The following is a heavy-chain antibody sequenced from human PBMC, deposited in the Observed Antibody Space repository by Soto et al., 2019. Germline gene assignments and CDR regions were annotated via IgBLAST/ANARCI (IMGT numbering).Heavy chain of an antibody. CDR2: IYDTGST. V-gene: IGHV4-30-4*01. CDR3: ARGTIVTASYQNFDS. D-gene: IGHD3-16*02. Sequence: NLSPTFAVYGGSFSGYYWSWIRESPGKGLEWIGYIYDTGSTYYNTSPTSRVTISMDTSKTQFSLKLSSVTAADTAVYYCARGTIVTASYQNFDSWGQGTLVT. J-gene: IGHJ4*02. CDR1: GGSFSGYY.